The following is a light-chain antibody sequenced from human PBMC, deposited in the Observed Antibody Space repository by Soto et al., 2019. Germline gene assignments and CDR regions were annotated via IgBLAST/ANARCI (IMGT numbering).Light chain of an antibody. CDR3: QQYGGSPRT. J-gene: IGKJ1*01. V-gene: IGKV3-20*01. Sequence: EIVLTQSPGTLSLSPGDRATLSCRASQSVDNNYLAWYQQTPGQAPRLLIYGTSTRSTDIPDRFSGSGSGTDFSLNRSRREPEDFALAYCQQYGGSPRTFGQGNQVAI. CDR1: QSVDNNY. CDR2: GTS.